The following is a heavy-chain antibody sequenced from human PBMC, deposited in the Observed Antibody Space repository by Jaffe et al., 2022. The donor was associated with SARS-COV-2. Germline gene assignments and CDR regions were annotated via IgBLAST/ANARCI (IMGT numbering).Heavy chain of an antibody. CDR3: ARVLCSGGGCLKWGFDY. V-gene: IGHV3-48*01. Sequence: EVQLVESGGGLVQPGGSLRLSCAASGFTLSSYSMNWVRQAPGRGLEWLSYISSGGSTIYYADSVKGRFTTSRDNAKNSLFLQMNSLRAEDTAVYYCARVLCSGGGCLKWGFDYWGQGTLVTVSS. D-gene: IGHD2-15*01. CDR1: GFTLSSYS. J-gene: IGHJ4*02. CDR2: ISSGGSTI.